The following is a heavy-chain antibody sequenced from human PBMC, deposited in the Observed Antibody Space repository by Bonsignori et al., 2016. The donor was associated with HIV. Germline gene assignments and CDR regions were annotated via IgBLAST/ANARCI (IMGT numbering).Heavy chain of an antibody. CDR1: GGSLGQDY. V-gene: IGHV4-59*12. J-gene: IGHJ4*02. CDR2: LYHNGEP. Sequence: QVRLHESGPGLVKSSETLSLTCTVSGGSLGQDYWSWIRQPPGKGLEWIGFLYHNGEPTTTPPSRVESPLSVDTSKNQFSLNLISVTPADTAIYYCGKGGGLLPDYWGQGTMVAVSS. CDR3: GKGGGLLPDY. D-gene: IGHD3-22*01.